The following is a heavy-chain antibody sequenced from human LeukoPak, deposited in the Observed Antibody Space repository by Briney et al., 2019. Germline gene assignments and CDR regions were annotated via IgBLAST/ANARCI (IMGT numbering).Heavy chain of an antibody. Sequence: ASVKVSCKASGGTFSSYAISWVRQAPGQGLEWMGRINPNSGGTNYAQKFQGRVTMTRDTSISTAYMELSRLRSDDTAVYYCAGLNSGYDLDGEFDYWGQGTLVTVSS. CDR1: GGTFSSYA. CDR3: AGLNSGYDLDGEFDY. CDR2: INPNSGGT. J-gene: IGHJ4*02. D-gene: IGHD5-12*01. V-gene: IGHV1-2*06.